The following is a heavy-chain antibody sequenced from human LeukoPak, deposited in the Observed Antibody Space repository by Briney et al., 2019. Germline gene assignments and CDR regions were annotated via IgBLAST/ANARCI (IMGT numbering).Heavy chain of an antibody. V-gene: IGHV4-4*07. J-gene: IGHJ4*02. CDR2: IYTSGSS. D-gene: IGHD2-2*02. CDR1: GGSISSYY. Sequence: PSETLSLTCTVSGGSISSYYWSWIRQPAGKGLEWIGRIYTSGSSNHNPSLKSRVTMSVDMSKNQFSLRLSSVTAADTAVYYCAREVRCSTTRCYSLFDYWGQGTLVTV. CDR3: AREVRCSTTRCYSLFDY.